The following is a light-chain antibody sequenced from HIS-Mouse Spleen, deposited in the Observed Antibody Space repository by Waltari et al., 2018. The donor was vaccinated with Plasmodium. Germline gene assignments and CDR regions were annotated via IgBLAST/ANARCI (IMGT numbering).Light chain of an antibody. CDR3: SSYTSSSTLV. V-gene: IGLV2-14*03. J-gene: IGLJ2*01. CDR2: DVS. Sequence: QSALTQPASVSGSPGQSITISCTGTSSDVGGYNSVSWYQQHPGKAPTLMIYDVSNRPSGVSNRFSGSKSGNTASLTISGLQAEDEADYYCSSYTSSSTLVFGGGTKLTVL. CDR1: SSDVGGYNS.